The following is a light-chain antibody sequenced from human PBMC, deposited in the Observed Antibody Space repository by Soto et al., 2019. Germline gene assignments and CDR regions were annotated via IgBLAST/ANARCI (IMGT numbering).Light chain of an antibody. CDR2: AVN. Sequence: QSALTQPPAVSGSPGQSVTIFCTVTTSDVSAYNYDSWYQQQPCKTPKLLIYAVNKRPSGVPDRLSSSKSGNTASLTISWLHAEDEADYYCCSYAGRYIYVLGTGTKVTVL. V-gene: IGLV2-11*01. CDR1: TSDVSAYNY. CDR3: CSYAGRYIYV. J-gene: IGLJ1*01.